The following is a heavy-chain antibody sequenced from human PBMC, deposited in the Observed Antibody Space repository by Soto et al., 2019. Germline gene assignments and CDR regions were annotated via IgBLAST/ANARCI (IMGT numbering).Heavy chain of an antibody. D-gene: IGHD3-10*01. CDR2: IYYSGST. V-gene: IGHV4-31*03. Sequence: SETLSLTCTVSGGSISSGGYYWSWIRQHPGKGLEWIGYIYYSGSTYYNPSLKSRVTISVDTSKNQFSLKLSSVTAADTAVYYCGRGFRGSFDYWGQGTLVTVS. CDR1: GGSISSGGYY. J-gene: IGHJ4*02. CDR3: GRGFRGSFDY.